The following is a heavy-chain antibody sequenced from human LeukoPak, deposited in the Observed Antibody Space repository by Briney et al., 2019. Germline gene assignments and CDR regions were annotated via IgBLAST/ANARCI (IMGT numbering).Heavy chain of an antibody. J-gene: IGHJ6*02. CDR3: ARFTPYYDILTGSGMDV. D-gene: IGHD3-9*01. CDR1: GFTFSSYA. V-gene: IGHV3-23*01. Sequence: PGGSLRLSCTASGFTFSSYAMTWVRQPPGKGLEWVSAISDSGDSAFSADPVKGRFTISRDNSKNTLYLQMNSLRAEDTAVYYCARFTPYYDILTGSGMDVWGQGTTVTVS. CDR2: ISDSGDSA.